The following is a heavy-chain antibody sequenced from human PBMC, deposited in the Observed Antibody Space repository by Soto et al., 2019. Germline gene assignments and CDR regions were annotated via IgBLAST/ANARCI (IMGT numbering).Heavy chain of an antibody. V-gene: IGHV4-39*01. CDR3: ATQEVGGSYVYTFDP. J-gene: IGHJ5*02. CDR2: IYYSGST. Sequence: SETLTLTCTVTGGSISSSNYHWGWIRQPPGKGLEWIGSIYYSGSTYYNPSLKSRVTISVDTSKNQFSLKLSSVTAADTAVYYFATQEVGGSYVYTFDPWGQGTLVTVSS. D-gene: IGHD1-26*01. CDR1: GGSISSSNYH.